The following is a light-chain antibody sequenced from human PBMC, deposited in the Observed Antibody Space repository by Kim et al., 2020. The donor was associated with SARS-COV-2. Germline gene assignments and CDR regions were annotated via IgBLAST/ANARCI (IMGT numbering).Light chain of an antibody. CDR2: GKN. CDR3: NSRDSSGNHLRV. CDR1: SLRSYY. Sequence: SSELTQDPAVSVALGQTVRITCQGDSLRSYYASWYQQKPGQAPVLVIYGKNNRPSGIPDRFSGSSSGKTASLTITGAQVEDEADYYCNSRDSSGNHLRVF. J-gene: IGLJ3*02. V-gene: IGLV3-19*01.